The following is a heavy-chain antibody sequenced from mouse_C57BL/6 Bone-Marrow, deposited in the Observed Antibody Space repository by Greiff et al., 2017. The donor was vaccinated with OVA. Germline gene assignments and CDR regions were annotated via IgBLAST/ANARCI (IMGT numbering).Heavy chain of an antibody. V-gene: IGHV14-4*01. D-gene: IGHD2-3*01. CDR2: IDPENGDT. J-gene: IGHJ2*01. Sequence: VQLQQSVAELVRPGASVKLSCTASGFNIKDDYMHWVKQRPEQGLEWIGWIDPENGDTEYASKFQGKATITADTSSNTAYLQLSSLTSEDTAVYYCTTWLLPYYFDYWGQGTTLTVSS. CDR3: TTWLLPYYFDY. CDR1: GFNIKDDY.